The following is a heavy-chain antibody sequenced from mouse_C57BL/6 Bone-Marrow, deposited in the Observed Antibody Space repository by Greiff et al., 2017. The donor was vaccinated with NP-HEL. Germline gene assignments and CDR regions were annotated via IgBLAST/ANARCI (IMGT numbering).Heavy chain of an antibody. CDR3: SKKGLRRGAWFAY. CDR2: IWRGGST. CDR1: GFSLTSYG. D-gene: IGHD2-2*01. V-gene: IGHV2-5*01. J-gene: IGHJ3*01. Sequence: VKLVESGPGLVQPSQSLSITCTVSGFSLTSYGVHWVRQSPGKGLEWLGVIWRGGSTDYNAAFMSRLSITKDNSKSQVFFKMNSLQADDTAIYSCSKKGLRRGAWFAYWGKGTLVTVSA.